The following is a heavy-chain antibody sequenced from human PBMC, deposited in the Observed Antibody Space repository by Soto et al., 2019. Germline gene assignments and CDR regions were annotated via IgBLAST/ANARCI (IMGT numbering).Heavy chain of an antibody. Sequence: SLRLSCEASGFTFSKFGIHWVRQAPGKGLEWVAVVSYDGSFKYYADSVKGRFTISRDNSKNTLYLQMNSLRPEDTALYYCAKDSDQLLFDYYYYGMDVWGQGTTVTV. V-gene: IGHV3-30*18. CDR2: VSYDGSFK. J-gene: IGHJ6*02. CDR3: AKDSDQLLFDYYYYGMDV. D-gene: IGHD2-2*01. CDR1: GFTFSKFG.